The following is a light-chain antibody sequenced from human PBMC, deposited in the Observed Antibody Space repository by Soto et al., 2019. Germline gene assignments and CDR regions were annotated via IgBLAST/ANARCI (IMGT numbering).Light chain of an antibody. V-gene: IGKV3-15*01. CDR2: GAF. J-gene: IGKJ1*01. CDR1: QSVSST. CDR3: QQYKDWPTT. Sequence: EIVMTQSPATLSVSPGERATLACRASQSVSSTVAWYQQKPGQAPRLLIYGAFARATGVPARFSGSGSGTEFTLTISSLQSEDFALYYCQQYKDWPTTFGQGTKVDIK.